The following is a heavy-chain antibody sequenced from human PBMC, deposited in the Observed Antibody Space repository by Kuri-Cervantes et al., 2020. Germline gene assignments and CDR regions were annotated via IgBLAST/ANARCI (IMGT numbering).Heavy chain of an antibody. J-gene: IGHJ3*02. Sequence: SVKVSCKASGGTSSSYAISWVRQAPGQGLEWMGGIIPIFGTANYAQKFQGRVTITTDESTSTAYMELSSLRSEDTAVYYCARELQRKGAFDIWGQGTMVTVSS. CDR2: IIPIFGTA. D-gene: IGHD6-25*01. CDR1: GGTSSSYA. V-gene: IGHV1-69*05. CDR3: ARELQRKGAFDI.